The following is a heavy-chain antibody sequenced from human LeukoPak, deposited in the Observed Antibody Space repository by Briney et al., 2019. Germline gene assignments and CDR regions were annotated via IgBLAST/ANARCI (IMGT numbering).Heavy chain of an antibody. Sequence: PGGSLRLSCAASGFTFSDYAMNWVRQAPGKGLEWVSTFKTKYNQVYYAESVRGRFTISTDNSKNTVYLQMNSLRAEDTALYYCARSVPDYTRFDYWGQGALVTVSS. J-gene: IGHJ4*02. D-gene: IGHD4-11*01. CDR2: FKTKYNQV. CDR1: GFTFSDYA. CDR3: ARSVPDYTRFDY. V-gene: IGHV3-23*05.